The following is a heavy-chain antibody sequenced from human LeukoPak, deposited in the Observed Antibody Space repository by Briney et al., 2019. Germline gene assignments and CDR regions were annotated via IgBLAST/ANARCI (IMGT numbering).Heavy chain of an antibody. D-gene: IGHD4-11*01. Sequence: PMASVKVSCRASGYTFTSYGVTWVRQAPGQGLEWMGWISAYNGNTNYAQKLQGRVTMTTDTSTSTAYMELRSLRSDDTAVYYCARDLIMTTVTMAAYRWFDPWGQGTLVTVSS. CDR3: ARDLIMTTVTMAAYRWFDP. J-gene: IGHJ5*02. CDR2: ISAYNGNT. V-gene: IGHV1-18*01. CDR1: GYTFTSYG.